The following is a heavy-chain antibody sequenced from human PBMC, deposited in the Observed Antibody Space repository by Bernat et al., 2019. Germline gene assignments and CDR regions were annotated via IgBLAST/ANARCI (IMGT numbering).Heavy chain of an antibody. CDR3: ARGGPIQLWYDAFDI. Sequence: VQLVESGGGVVQPGRSLRLSCAASGFTFSSYAMHWVRQAPGKGLEWVAVISYDGSNKYYADSVKGRFTISRDNSKNTLYLQMNSLRAEDTAVYYCARGGPIQLWYDAFDIWGQGTMVTVSS. CDR1: GFTFSSYA. V-gene: IGHV3-30*01. D-gene: IGHD5-18*01. CDR2: ISYDGSNK. J-gene: IGHJ3*02.